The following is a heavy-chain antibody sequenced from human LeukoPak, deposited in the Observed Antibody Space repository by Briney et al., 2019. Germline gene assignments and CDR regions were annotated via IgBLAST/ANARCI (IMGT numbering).Heavy chain of an antibody. J-gene: IGHJ4*02. Sequence: AGGSLRLSCAASGFTVSSNYMSWVRQAPGKGLEWVSAISGSGGNTYYADSVKGRFTISRDNSKNTLYLQMNTLRAEDTAVYYCAKMDWNDHYFDFWGQGTLVTVSS. V-gene: IGHV3-23*01. CDR3: AKMDWNDHYFDF. CDR1: GFTVSSNY. CDR2: ISGSGGNT. D-gene: IGHD1-1*01.